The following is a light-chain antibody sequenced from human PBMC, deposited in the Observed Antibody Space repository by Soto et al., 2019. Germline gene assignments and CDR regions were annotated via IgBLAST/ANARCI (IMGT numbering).Light chain of an antibody. CDR1: SSDVGAYNY. V-gene: IGLV2-14*01. CDR3: ASYTTSSTVV. CDR2: DVS. Sequence: QSALTQPASVSGSPGQSIAISCTGTSSDVGAYNYVSWYQQHPGKAPNPVIYDVSGRPSGISDRFSGSKSGNTASLTISGLQAEDEADYYCASYTTSSTVVFGGGTKLTVL. J-gene: IGLJ3*02.